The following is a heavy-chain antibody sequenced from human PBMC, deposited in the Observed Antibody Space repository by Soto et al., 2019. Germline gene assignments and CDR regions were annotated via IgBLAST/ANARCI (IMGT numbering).Heavy chain of an antibody. V-gene: IGHV4-31*03. D-gene: IGHD3-9*01. CDR1: GGSISSGGYY. CDR2: IYYSGST. CDR3: ARGFGRPDIHGYFDY. J-gene: IGHJ4*02. Sequence: SETLSLTCTVSGGSISSGGYYWSWIRQHPGKGLEWIGYIYYSGSTYYNPSLKSRVTISVDTSKNQFSLKLSSVTAADTAVYYCARGFGRPDIHGYFDYWGQGTLVTVSS.